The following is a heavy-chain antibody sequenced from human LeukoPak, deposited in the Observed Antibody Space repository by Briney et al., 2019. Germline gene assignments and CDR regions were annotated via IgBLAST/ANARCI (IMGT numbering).Heavy chain of an antibody. J-gene: IGHJ3*02. CDR3: ARVSSSSWYSRAFDI. CDR2: IYYSGST. Sequence: PSETLSLTCTVSGGSISSYYWSWIRQPPGKGLEWIGYIYYSGSTNYNPSLKSRVTISVDTSKNQFSLKLSSVTAADTAVYYCARVSSSSWYSRAFDIWAKGQWSPSLQ. V-gene: IGHV4-59*01. CDR1: GGSISSYY. D-gene: IGHD6-13*01.